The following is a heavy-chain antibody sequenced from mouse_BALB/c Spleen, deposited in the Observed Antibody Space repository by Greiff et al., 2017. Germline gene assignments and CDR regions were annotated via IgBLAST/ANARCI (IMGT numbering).Heavy chain of an antibody. CDR2: INSNGGST. CDR1: GFTFSSYG. D-gene: IGHD2-10*02. CDR3: ARGYGNYVHFDY. V-gene: IGHV5-6-3*01. Sequence: DVQLVESGGGLVQPGGSLKLSCAASGFTFSSYGMSWVRQTPDKRLELVATINSNGGSTYYPDSVKGRFTISRDNAKNTLYLQMSSLKSEDTAMYYCARGYGNYVHFDYWGQGTTLTVSS. J-gene: IGHJ2*01.